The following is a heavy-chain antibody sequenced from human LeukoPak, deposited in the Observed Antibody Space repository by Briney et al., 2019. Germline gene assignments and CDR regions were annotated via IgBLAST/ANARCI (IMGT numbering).Heavy chain of an antibody. J-gene: IGHJ6*03. V-gene: IGHV4-4*09. CDR3: ARGRSTVVTPNYYYYYCMDV. CDR2: IHTSGGT. D-gene: IGHD4-23*01. Sequence: SETLSLTCTVSGGSISSSHWSWIRQPPGKGLEWIGNIHTSGGTNYSPSLKSRVTISLDTSRNQLSLKLSSVTAADTAVYYCARGRSTVVTPNYYYYYCMDVWGKGTTVTVSS. CDR1: GGSISSSH.